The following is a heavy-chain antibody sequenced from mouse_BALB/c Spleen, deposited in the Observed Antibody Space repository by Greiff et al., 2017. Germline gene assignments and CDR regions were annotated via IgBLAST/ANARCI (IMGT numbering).Heavy chain of an antibody. V-gene: IGHV5-17*02. D-gene: IGHD2-14*01. CDR2: ISSGSSTI. CDR3: ARSHRYDGLDY. J-gene: IGHJ2*01. Sequence: DVQLVESGGGLVQPGGSRKLSCAASGFTFSSFGMHWVRQAPEKGLEWVAYISSGSSTIYYIDTVKGRFTISRDNPKNTLFLQMTSLRSEDTAMYYCARSHRYDGLDYWGQGTTLTVSS. CDR1: GFTFSSFG.